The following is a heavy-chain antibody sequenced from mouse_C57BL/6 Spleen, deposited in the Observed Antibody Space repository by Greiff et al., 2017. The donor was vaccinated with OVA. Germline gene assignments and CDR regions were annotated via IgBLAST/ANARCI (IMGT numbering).Heavy chain of an antibody. J-gene: IGHJ3*01. CDR2: INYDGSST. CDR3: ARSRDDGCYGFFAY. V-gene: IGHV5-16*01. Sequence: EVKVVESEGGLVQPGSSMKLSCTASGFTFSDYYMAWVRQVPEKGLEWVANINYDGSSTYYLDSLKSRFIISRDNAKNILYLQMSSLKSEDTATYYCARSRDDGCYGFFAYWGQGTLVTVSA. CDR1: GFTFSDYY. D-gene: IGHD2-3*01.